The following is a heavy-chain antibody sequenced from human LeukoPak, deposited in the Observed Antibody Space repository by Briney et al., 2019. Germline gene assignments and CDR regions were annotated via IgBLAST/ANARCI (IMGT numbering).Heavy chain of an antibody. CDR2: ISGNGGNT. CDR1: GHAFDYNA. Sequence: GSLRLSCAAAGHAFDYNAMHWVRQVPGKGLEWVSLISGNGGNTYYADSVKGRFTISRDNSKNSLYLQMNSLRSEDASLYYCAKAISNWNSRHFDYWGQGTLVTVSS. D-gene: IGHD1-7*01. CDR3: AKAISNWNSRHFDY. J-gene: IGHJ4*02. V-gene: IGHV3-43*02.